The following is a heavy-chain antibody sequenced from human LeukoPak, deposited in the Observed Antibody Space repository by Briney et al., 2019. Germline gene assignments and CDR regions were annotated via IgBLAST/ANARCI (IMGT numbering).Heavy chain of an antibody. CDR1: GFTFSTYA. Sequence: QPGGSLRLSCSASGFTFSTYAMHWVRQAPGKGLEYVSAISSNGGSTYYADSVKGRFTISRDNSKNTLYLQMNSLRAEDTAVYYCAKELRSGYDRTGVNYGMDVWGQGTTVTVSS. V-gene: IGHV3-64*04. CDR2: ISSNGGST. D-gene: IGHD5-12*01. CDR3: AKELRSGYDRTGVNYGMDV. J-gene: IGHJ6*02.